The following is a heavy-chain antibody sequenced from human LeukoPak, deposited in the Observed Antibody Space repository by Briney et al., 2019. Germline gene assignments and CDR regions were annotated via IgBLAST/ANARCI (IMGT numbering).Heavy chain of an antibody. CDR2: IIPIFGTA. V-gene: IGHV1-69*05. D-gene: IGHD2-2*01. Sequence: ASVKVSCKASGGTFSSYAISWVRQAPGQGLEWMGGIIPIFGTATYAQKFQGRVTITTDESTSTAYMELSSLRSEDTAVYYCARNLGYCSSTSCHEELSFDIWGQGTMVTVSS. CDR3: ARNLGYCSSTSCHEELSFDI. J-gene: IGHJ3*02. CDR1: GGTFSSYA.